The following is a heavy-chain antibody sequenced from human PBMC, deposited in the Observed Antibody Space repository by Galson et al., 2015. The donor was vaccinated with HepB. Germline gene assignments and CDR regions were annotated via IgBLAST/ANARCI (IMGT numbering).Heavy chain of an antibody. CDR1: GDSVSSNSAA. CDR2: TYYRSKWYN. V-gene: IGHV6-1*01. CDR3: ARDIIVIIPAALGYYYMDV. J-gene: IGHJ6*03. D-gene: IGHD2-2*01. Sequence: CAISGDSVSSNSAAWNWIRQSPSRGLEWLGRTYYRSKWYNDYAVSVKGRITINPDTSKNQFSLQLNSVTPGDTAVYYCARDIIVIIPAALGYYYMDVWGKGTTVTVSS.